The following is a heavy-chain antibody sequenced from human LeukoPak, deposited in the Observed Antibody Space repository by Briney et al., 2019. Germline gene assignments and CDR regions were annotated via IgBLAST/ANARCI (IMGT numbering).Heavy chain of an antibody. CDR1: GYTFTTYG. CDR2: ISAYNGNT. V-gene: IGHV1-18*01. D-gene: IGHD5-18*01. Sequence: VASVKVSCKASGYTFTTYGISWVRQAPGQGLEWMGWISAYNGNTNYAQKLQGRVTMTTDTSTSTAYMELRSLRSDDTAVYYCARVLGFLGTAMDDYWGQGTLVTVSS. J-gene: IGHJ4*02. CDR3: ARVLGFLGTAMDDY.